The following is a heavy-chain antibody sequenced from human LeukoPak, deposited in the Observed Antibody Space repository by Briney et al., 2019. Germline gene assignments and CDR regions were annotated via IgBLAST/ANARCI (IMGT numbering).Heavy chain of an antibody. V-gene: IGHV1-2*02. D-gene: IGHD6-6*01. J-gene: IGHJ4*02. CDR3: ARGHSSLRLYYFDY. Sequence: ASVKVSCKASGYTFTGNFIHWVRQAPGQGLEWVGWINPNGGSTNYAQKFQGGVTMTRDTSISTAYMDLSSLTSEDTAIYYCARGHSSLRLYYFDYWGQGTLVTVSS. CDR2: INPNGGST. CDR1: GYTFTGNF.